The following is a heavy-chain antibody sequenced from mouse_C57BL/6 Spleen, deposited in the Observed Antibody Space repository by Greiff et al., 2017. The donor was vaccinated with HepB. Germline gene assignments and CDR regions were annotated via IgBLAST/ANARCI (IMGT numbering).Heavy chain of an antibody. CDR2: IYPGDGDT. Sequence: QVQLQQSGPELVKPGASVKISCKASGYAFSSSWMNWVKQRPGKGLEWIGRIYPGDGDTNYNGKFKGKATLTADKSSSTAYMQLSSLTSEDSAVYFCARLGFSPFAYWGQGTLVTVSA. CDR1: GYAFSSSW. D-gene: IGHD4-1*01. J-gene: IGHJ3*01. CDR3: ARLGFSPFAY. V-gene: IGHV1-82*01.